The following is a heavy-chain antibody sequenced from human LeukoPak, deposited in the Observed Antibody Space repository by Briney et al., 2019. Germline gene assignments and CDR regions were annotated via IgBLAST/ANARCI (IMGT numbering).Heavy chain of an antibody. CDR2: IIPIFGTA. V-gene: IGHV1-69*13. J-gene: IGHJ4*02. CDR3: ARDYCSSTRCYDI. Sequence: ASVKVSCKASGGTFSSYAISWVRQAPGQGLEWMGGIIPIFGTANYAQKFQGRVTITADESTSTAYMELSSLRSEDTAVYYCARDYCSSTRCYDIWGQGTLVTVSS. CDR1: GGTFSSYA. D-gene: IGHD2-2*01.